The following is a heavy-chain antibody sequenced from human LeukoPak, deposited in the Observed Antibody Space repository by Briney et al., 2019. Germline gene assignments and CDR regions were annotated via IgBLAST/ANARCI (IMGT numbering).Heavy chain of an antibody. CDR1: GFTFSDYY. D-gene: IGHD5-12*01. V-gene: IGHV3-11*06. Sequence: GGSLRLSCAASGFTFSDYYMSWIRQAPGRGLEWVSYISSSSSYTNYADSVKGRFTISRDNAKNSLYLQMNSLRAEDTAVYYCARSLIVANPLDVWGKGTTVTVSS. CDR2: ISSSSSYT. J-gene: IGHJ6*04. CDR3: ARSLIVANPLDV.